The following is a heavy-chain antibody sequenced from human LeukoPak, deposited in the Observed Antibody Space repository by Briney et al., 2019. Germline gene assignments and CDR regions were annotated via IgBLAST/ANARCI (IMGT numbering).Heavy chain of an antibody. Sequence: SETLSLTCSVSGGSISSYYWSWIRQPPGKGLEWIGYIYYSGSTNYNASLKSRITISVDTSKNQFSLKLSSVTAADTAVYYCARGQPSGSYYLNNWFDPWGQGTLVTVSS. CDR3: ARGQPSGSYYLNNWFDP. J-gene: IGHJ5*02. D-gene: IGHD1-26*01. CDR2: IYYSGST. CDR1: GGSISSYY. V-gene: IGHV4-59*08.